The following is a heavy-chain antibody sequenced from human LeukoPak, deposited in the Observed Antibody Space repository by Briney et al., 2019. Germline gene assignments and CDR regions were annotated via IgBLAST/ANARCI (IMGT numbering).Heavy chain of an antibody. J-gene: IGHJ4*02. D-gene: IGHD3-22*01. V-gene: IGHV3-48*01. CDR3: ARSSSAYYYEFDY. Sequence: GGSLRLSCAATGFTFSSYSMNWVRQAPGKGLEWVSYISSSSSTIYYADSVKGRFTISRDNSKNMVYLQMNSLRAEDTAVYYCARSSSAYYYEFDYWGQGTLVTVSS. CDR1: GFTFSSYS. CDR2: ISSSSSTI.